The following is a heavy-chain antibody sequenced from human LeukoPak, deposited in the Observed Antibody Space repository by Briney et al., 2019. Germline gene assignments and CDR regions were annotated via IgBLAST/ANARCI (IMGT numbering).Heavy chain of an antibody. D-gene: IGHD3-16*02. V-gene: IGHV1-2*02. J-gene: IGHJ4*02. Sequence: GASVKVSCKASGYTFTGYYMHWVRQAPGQGLEWMGWINPNSGGTNYAQKFQGRVTMTRDTSISTAYMELSRLRSDDTAVYYCARVVYDYVWGSYRYGDDYWGQGTLVTVSS. CDR1: GYTFTGYY. CDR3: ARVVYDYVWGSYRYGDDY. CDR2: INPNSGGT.